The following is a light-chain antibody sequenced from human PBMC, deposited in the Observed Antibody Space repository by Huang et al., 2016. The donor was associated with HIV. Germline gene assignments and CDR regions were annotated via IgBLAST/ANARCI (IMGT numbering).Light chain of an antibody. Sequence: DIQMTQSPSSLSASVGDRVTITCRTSQSVGNSLNWYQQKPGKAPELLIYASSLQAWVTSRFSGSRSGTDFTLIISSLQTEDCATYYCQQSYISPWTFGQGTKVDLK. J-gene: IGKJ1*01. CDR3: QQSYISPWT. CDR1: QSVGNS. CDR2: AS. V-gene: IGKV1-39*01.